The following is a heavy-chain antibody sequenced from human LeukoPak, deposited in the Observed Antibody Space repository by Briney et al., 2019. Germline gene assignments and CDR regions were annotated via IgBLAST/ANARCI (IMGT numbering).Heavy chain of an antibody. CDR1: GYIFTSYG. D-gene: IGHD6-19*01. J-gene: IGHJ1*01. CDR2: ISTYNGNT. CDR3: ARSGIAGSGTKYFQH. Sequence: GASVKVSCKASGYIFTSYGISWVRQAPGQGLEWMGWISTYNGNTNYAQKLQGRVTMTTDTSTSTAFMELRSLRSDDTAVYYCARSGIAGSGTKYFQHWGQGTLVTVSS. V-gene: IGHV1-18*01.